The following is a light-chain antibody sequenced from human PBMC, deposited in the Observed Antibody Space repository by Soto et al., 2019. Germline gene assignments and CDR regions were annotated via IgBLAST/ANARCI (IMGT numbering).Light chain of an antibody. CDR2: AVS. CDR3: LQYYTYPRT. J-gene: IGKJ2*01. Sequence: DIQMTQSPSSLSASVGDRVTITCRASQGIRNDLGWFQQEPGKAPKRLIYAVSNLESGVPSRFGGSGSGTEFTLTISSLQAEDFATYYCLQYYTYPRTFGQGTKLEIK. CDR1: QGIRND. V-gene: IGKV1-17*01.